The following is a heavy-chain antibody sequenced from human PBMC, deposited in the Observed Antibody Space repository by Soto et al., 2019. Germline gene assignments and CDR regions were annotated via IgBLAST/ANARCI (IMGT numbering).Heavy chain of an antibody. CDR3: ARAREDSSGYYYQLGYQPEEGPEYFQH. Sequence: QVQLVQSGAEVKKPGSSVKVSCKASGGTFSSYAISWVRQAPGQGLEWMGGIIPIFGTANYAQKFQGRVTIPADESTSTAYMELSSLRSEDTAVYYCARAREDSSGYYYQLGYQPEEGPEYFQHWGQGTLVTVSS. V-gene: IGHV1-69*01. CDR2: IIPIFGTA. D-gene: IGHD3-22*01. CDR1: GGTFSSYA. J-gene: IGHJ1*01.